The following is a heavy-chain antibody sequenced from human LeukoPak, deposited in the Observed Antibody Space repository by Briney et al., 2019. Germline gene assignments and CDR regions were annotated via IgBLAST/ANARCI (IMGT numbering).Heavy chain of an antibody. CDR2: VSYSGSS. CDR1: GGSISGHY. CDR3: ARHARNSWRSDY. D-gene: IGHD6-13*01. J-gene: IGHJ4*02. V-gene: IGHV4-59*08. Sequence: SETLSLTCTVSGGSISGHYWSWMRQPPGKAPEWIGYVSYSGSSSYNPSLKGRVTISVDTSMNQFSLKLFSVTAADTAVYYCARHARNSWRSDYWGQGAVVTVSS.